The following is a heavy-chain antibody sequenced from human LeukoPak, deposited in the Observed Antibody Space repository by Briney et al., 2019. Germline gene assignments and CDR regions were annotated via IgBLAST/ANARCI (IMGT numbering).Heavy chain of an antibody. CDR2: IIPVLGIV. Sequence: ASVKVSCKASGGTFSSYAFSWVRQAPGQGLEWMGRIIPVLGIVNYAQKFQGRVTITADKSTSTAYMELSSLRSEDTAVYYCATDQAVAGTADYWGQGTLVTVSS. D-gene: IGHD6-19*01. J-gene: IGHJ4*02. CDR1: GGTFSSYA. CDR3: ATDQAVAGTADY. V-gene: IGHV1-69*04.